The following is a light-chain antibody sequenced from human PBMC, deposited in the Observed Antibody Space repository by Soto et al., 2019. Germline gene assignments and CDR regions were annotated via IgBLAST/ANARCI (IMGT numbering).Light chain of an antibody. CDR2: DVS. Sequence: EIVMTQSPAILSVSPGETVTLSCRASQDIGTKLAWYQQKPGQAPRLLMYDVSTRASAAPARFSGSGSGSEFTLTISSLQSEDFAVYYCQQYNNWLWTLGQGTKVDIK. CDR3: QQYNNWLWT. CDR1: QDIGTK. V-gene: IGKV3-15*01. J-gene: IGKJ1*01.